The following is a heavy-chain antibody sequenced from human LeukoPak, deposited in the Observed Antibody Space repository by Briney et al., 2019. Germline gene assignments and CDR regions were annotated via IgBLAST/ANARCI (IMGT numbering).Heavy chain of an antibody. D-gene: IGHD2-2*01. J-gene: IGHJ6*02. CDR1: GGSISSGAYY. Sequence: PPQTLSLTCTVSGGSISSGAYYWSWIRQHPGKGLEWIGYIYYSGSTYYNPSLKSRVTTSLDTSKNQFSLKPSSVTAADTAVYYRAKIVVVPAAEGYYYYGMDVWGQGTTVTVSS. V-gene: IGHV4-31*03. CDR3: AKIVVVPAAEGYYYYGMDV. CDR2: IYYSGST.